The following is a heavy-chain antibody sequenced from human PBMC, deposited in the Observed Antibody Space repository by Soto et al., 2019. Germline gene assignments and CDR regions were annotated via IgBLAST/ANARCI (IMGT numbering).Heavy chain of an antibody. D-gene: IGHD3-3*01. J-gene: IGHJ4*02. CDR1: GFSLSNARMG. CDR2: IFSNDEK. V-gene: IGHV2-26*01. Sequence: QVTLKESGPVLVKPTETLTLTCTVSGFSLSNARMGVSWIRQPPGKALEWLAHIFSNDEKSYSTSLTSRLTISNHTSKSQVVLTMTNMDPVDTATYYCARTSYYDFWSGYVFKGSRGRNTKYYFDYWGQGTLVTVSS. CDR3: ARTSYYDFWSGYVFKGSRGRNTKYYFDY.